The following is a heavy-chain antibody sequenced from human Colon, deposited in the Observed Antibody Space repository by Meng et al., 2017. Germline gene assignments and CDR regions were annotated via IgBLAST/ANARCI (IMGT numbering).Heavy chain of an antibody. D-gene: IGHD2-2*01. V-gene: IGHV3-21*01. Sequence: EVQLVESGGGLVKPGGSLRLSCVASGFNFSSYSINWVRQAPGKGLEWVSTISSSSRYIYYADSVKGRFTVSRDNGKSSLYLQMNSLRAEDTAVYYCAREWIVPAGFDPWGQGTVVTVSS. CDR3: AREWIVPAGFDP. J-gene: IGHJ5*02. CDR1: GFNFSSYS. CDR2: ISSSSRYI.